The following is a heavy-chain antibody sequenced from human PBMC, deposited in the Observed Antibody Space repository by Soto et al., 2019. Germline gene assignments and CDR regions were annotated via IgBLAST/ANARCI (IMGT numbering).Heavy chain of an antibody. V-gene: IGHV1-69*13. CDR2: IIPIFGTA. D-gene: IGHD3-3*01. CDR1: GGTFSSYA. Sequence: SVKVSCKASGGTFSSYAISWVRQAPGQGLEWMGGIIPIFGTANYAQKFQGRVTITADESTSIAYMELSSLRSEDTAVYYCARARITIFGVVSIFYYGMDVWGQGTTVTVSS. J-gene: IGHJ6*02. CDR3: ARARITIFGVVSIFYYGMDV.